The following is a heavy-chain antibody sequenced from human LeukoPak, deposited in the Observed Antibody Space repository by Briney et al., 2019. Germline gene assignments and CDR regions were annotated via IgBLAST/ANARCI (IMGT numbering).Heavy chain of an antibody. D-gene: IGHD1-26*01. V-gene: IGHV3-30*04. CDR1: GFTFSSYA. J-gene: IGHJ6*02. Sequence: GGSLRLSCAASGFTFSSYAMHWVRQAPGKGLEWVAVISYDGSNKYYADSVKGRFTISRDNSKNTLYLQMNSLRAEDTAVYYCAKDLIVGATEEDYYYYGMDVWGQGTTVTVSS. CDR2: ISYDGSNK. CDR3: AKDLIVGATEEDYYYYGMDV.